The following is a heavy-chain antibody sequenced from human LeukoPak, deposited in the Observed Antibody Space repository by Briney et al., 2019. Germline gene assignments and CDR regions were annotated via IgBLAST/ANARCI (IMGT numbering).Heavy chain of an antibody. CDR3: ARADSSSSSLYFDY. CDR1: GGSISSYY. Sequence: SETLSLTCTVSGGSISSYYWSWIRQPAGKGLEWIGRIYTSGSTNYNPSLKSRVTISVDTSKNQFSLKLSSVTAADTAVYYCARADSSSSSLYFDYWGQGTLVTVSS. V-gene: IGHV4-4*07. CDR2: IYTSGST. J-gene: IGHJ4*02. D-gene: IGHD6-6*01.